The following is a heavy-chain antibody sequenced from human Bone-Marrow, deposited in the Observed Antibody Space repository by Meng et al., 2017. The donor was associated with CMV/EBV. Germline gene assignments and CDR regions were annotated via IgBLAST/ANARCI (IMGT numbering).Heavy chain of an antibody. D-gene: IGHD2-2*02. CDR2: IKSKTDGGTT. CDR1: GFTFSNAW. V-gene: IGHV3-15*01. J-gene: IGHJ4*02. CDR3: TTETGVYCSSTSCYIGH. Sequence: GESLKISCAASGFTFSNAWMSWVRQAPGKGLEWVGRIKSKTDGGTTDYAAPVKGRFTISRDDSKNTLYLQMNSLKTEDTAVYYRTTETGVYCSSTSCYIGHWGQGTLVTVSS.